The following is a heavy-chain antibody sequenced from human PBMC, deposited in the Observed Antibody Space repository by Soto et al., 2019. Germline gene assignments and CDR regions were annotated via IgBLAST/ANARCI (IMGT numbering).Heavy chain of an antibody. D-gene: IGHD3-3*01. CDR3: ARERSNDFWSGLIDY. Sequence: GGSLRLSCAASGFTFSSYWMSWVRQAPGKGLEWVANIKQDGSEKYYVDSVKGRFTISRDNAKNSLYLQMNSLRAEDTAVYYCARERSNDFWSGLIDYWGQGTLVTVSS. CDR1: GFTFSSYW. CDR2: IKQDGSEK. V-gene: IGHV3-7*01. J-gene: IGHJ4*02.